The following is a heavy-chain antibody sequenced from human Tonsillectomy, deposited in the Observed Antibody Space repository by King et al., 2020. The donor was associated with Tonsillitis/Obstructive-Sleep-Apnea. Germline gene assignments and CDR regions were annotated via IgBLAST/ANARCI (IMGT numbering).Heavy chain of an antibody. V-gene: IGHV2-26*01. D-gene: IGHD2-15*01. CDR2: IFSNDEK. CDR3: ARMVVRPLSEIYYYYMDV. J-gene: IGHJ6*03. Sequence: TLKESGPVLVKPTETLTLTCTVSGFSLSNARMGVSWIRQPPGKALEWLAHIFSNDEKSYSASLKSRLTISKETSKSQVVLTMTNMDPVDTATYYCARMVVRPLSEIYYYYMDVWGKGTTVTVSS. CDR1: GFSLSNARMG.